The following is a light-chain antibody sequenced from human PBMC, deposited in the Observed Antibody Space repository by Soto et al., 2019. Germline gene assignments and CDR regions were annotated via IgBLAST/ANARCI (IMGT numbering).Light chain of an antibody. CDR3: QQYDNLPRT. CDR2: RTS. J-gene: IGKJ4*01. V-gene: IGKV3-15*01. Sequence: MDQSRSALSVAGGERGSLSCPASQNVSSNLAWYQQKPGQAPRVLIYRTSTRETGIPARFSGSGSGTDFTFTISSLQPEDFAVYYCQQYDNLPRTFGGGTKVDIK. CDR1: QNVSSN.